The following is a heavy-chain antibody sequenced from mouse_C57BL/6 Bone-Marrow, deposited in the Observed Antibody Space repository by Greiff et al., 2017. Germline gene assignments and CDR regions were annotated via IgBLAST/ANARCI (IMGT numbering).Heavy chain of an antibody. D-gene: IGHD2-5*01. CDR2: IDPSDSYT. V-gene: IGHV1-69*01. Sequence: VQLQQPGAELVMPGASVKLSCKASGYTFTSYWMHWVKQRPGQGLEWIGEIDPSDSYTNYNQKFKGKSTLTVDKSSSTAYIQLRSLTSKDSAVYYCTRSDYSNYVGVYYYAMDYWGQGTSVTVSS. CDR1: GYTFTSYW. CDR3: TRSDYSNYVGVYYYAMDY. J-gene: IGHJ4*01.